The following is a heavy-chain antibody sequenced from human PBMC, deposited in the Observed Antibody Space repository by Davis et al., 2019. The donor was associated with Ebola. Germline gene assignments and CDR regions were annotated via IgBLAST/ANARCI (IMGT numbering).Heavy chain of an antibody. J-gene: IGHJ5*02. CDR1: GFTFDDYA. Sequence: GESLKISCAASGFTFDDYAISWVRQAPGKGLEWVSGINWNGGSTGYADSMKGRFTISRDNARNSLYLQMNSLRAGDTDLYHCARVNAVTGYSRFDLWGQGTLVTVSS. CDR2: INWNGGST. D-gene: IGHD3-9*01. V-gene: IGHV3-20*01. CDR3: ARVNAVTGYSRFDL.